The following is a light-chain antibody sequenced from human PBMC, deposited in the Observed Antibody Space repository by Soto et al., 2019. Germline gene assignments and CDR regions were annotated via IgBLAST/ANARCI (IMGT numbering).Light chain of an antibody. CDR1: QSVSSSY. J-gene: IGKJ2*01. CDR3: QQYGSSPYT. V-gene: IGKV3-20*01. Sequence: EIVLTQSPGTLSFSPGERATLSCRASQSVSSSYLAWYQQKPGQAPRLLIYDASSRATGIPDRFSGSGSGTDFTLTISRLEPEDFAVYFCQQYGSSPYTFGQGTKLEIK. CDR2: DAS.